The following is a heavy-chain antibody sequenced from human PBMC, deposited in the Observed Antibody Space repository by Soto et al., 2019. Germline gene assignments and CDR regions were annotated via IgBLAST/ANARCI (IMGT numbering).Heavy chain of an antibody. V-gene: IGHV3-30-3*01. CDR2: ISYDGSNK. Sequence: QVQLVESGGGVVQPGRSLRLSCAASGFTFSSYAMHWVRQAPGKGLEWVAVISYDGSNKYYADSVKGRFTISRDNSKNTLYLQMNSLRAEDTAVYYCANRQEAGWGQGTLVTVSS. J-gene: IGHJ4*02. D-gene: IGHD6-13*01. CDR3: ANRQEAG. CDR1: GFTFSSYA.